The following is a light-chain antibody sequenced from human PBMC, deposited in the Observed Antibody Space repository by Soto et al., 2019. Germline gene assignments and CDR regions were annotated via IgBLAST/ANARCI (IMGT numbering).Light chain of an antibody. CDR2: DNN. CDR3: GTWDSSLSAVV. V-gene: IGLV1-51*01. Sequence: QSVLTQPPSVSAAPGQKVTISCSGSSSNIGNNYVSWYQQLPGTAPKLLIYDNNKRPSGIFDRFSGSKSGTSATLGITGLPTGDEADYYCGTWDSSLSAVVFGGGTKVTVL. J-gene: IGLJ2*01. CDR1: SSNIGNNY.